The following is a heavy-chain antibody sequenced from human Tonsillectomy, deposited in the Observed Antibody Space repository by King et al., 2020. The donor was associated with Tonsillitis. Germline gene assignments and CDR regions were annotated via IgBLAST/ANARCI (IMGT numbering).Heavy chain of an antibody. CDR3: ARISTTSSLAFDI. CDR2: ISSSGSTI. V-gene: IGHV3-48*03. CDR1: GFTFSSYE. D-gene: IGHD2-2*01. J-gene: IGHJ3*02. Sequence: EQLVQSGGGLVQPGGSLRLSCAASGFTFSSYEMNLVRQAPGKGLEWVSYISSSGSTIYYTDSLKGRFTISRDNAKNSLYLQMNSLRAEDTAVYYCARISTTSSLAFDIWGQGTMVTVSS.